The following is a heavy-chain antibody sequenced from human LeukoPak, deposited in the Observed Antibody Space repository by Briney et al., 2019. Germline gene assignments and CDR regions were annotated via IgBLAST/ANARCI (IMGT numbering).Heavy chain of an antibody. J-gene: IGHJ4*02. Sequence: SETLSLTCAVNGGSFSDYLWTWIRQSPGKGLEWIGEINQGGRTNFNPSLKSRVTISADRSKYHFSLTLRSVTAADTAVYYCARQFGRYSTNWYLAADYWGQGTLVTVSS. CDR3: ARQFGRYSTNWYLAADY. CDR1: GGSFSDYL. CDR2: INQGGRT. D-gene: IGHD6-13*01. V-gene: IGHV4-34*01.